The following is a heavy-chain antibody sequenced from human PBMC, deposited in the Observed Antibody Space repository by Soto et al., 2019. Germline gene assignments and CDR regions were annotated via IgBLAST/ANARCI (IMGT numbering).Heavy chain of an antibody. CDR1: GYSFAGYW. D-gene: IGHD3-22*01. V-gene: IGHV5-10-1*01. CDR2: IDPSDSRT. CDR3: ARQIYDSDTGPNFQYYFDS. J-gene: IGHJ4*02. Sequence: LKISCKGSGYSFAGYWITWVRQKPGKGLEWMGRIDPSDSRTYYSPSFRGHVTISVTKSITTVFLQWSSLRASDTAMYYCARQIYDSDTGPNFQYYFDSWGQGTPVTVSS.